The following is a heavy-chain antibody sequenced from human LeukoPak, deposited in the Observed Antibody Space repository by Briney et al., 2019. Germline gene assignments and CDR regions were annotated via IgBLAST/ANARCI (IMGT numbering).Heavy chain of an antibody. J-gene: IGHJ4*02. V-gene: IGHV3-15*01. CDR2: IKSKTDGGTT. D-gene: IGHD3-22*01. Sequence: GGSLRLSCAASGFTFSNAWMSWVRQAPGKGLEWVGRIKSKTDGGTTDYAAPVKGRFTISRDDSKNTLYLQMNSLKTEDTAVYYCTTLETYYYDSSGYWAFDYWGQETLVTVSS. CDR3: TTLETYYYDSSGYWAFDY. CDR1: GFTFSNAW.